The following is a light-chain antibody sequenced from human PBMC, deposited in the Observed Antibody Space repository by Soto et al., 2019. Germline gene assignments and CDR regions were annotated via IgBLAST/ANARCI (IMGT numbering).Light chain of an antibody. CDR3: QKYNSAPHT. Sequence: DIQMTQSPSSLSASVGDRVTITCRASQGIYNYLAWYQQKPGKVPKLLIYAASTLQSGVPSRFSGSGSGTDFTLTISSLQPEDAATYYCQKYNSAPHTFGGGTKVEIK. J-gene: IGKJ4*01. V-gene: IGKV1-27*01. CDR1: QGIYNY. CDR2: AAS.